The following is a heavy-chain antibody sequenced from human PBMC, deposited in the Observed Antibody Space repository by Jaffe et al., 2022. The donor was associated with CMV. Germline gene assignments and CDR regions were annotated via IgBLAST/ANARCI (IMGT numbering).Heavy chain of an antibody. CDR2: TNTRGDEK. V-gene: IGHV3-7*01. J-gene: IGHJ3*01. CDR3: ARDPAFSAFDV. CDR1: GFMFRDYW. Sequence: EVQLVQSGGGVVQSGGSLRLSCVASGFMFRDYWMTWVRQAPGKGLEVVAKTNTRGDEKYYVDSVKGRFTISRDNARDSLYLQMNNLRADDTAVYFCARDPAFSAFDVWGQGTMISVSS.